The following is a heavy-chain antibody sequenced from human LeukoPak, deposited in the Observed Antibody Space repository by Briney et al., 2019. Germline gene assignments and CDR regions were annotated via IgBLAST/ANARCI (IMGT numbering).Heavy chain of an antibody. CDR3: ARRGLKDYGEEEY. J-gene: IGHJ1*01. V-gene: IGHV3-66*01. Sequence: GGSLRLSRAASGFTVSINNMSWVRAGPGKGLEWVSVIYSGGSTYYADSVKGRFTISRDNSKNTLYLQMNSLRAADTAVYYCARRGLKDYGEEEYWGQGNLVTVSS. D-gene: IGHD4-17*01. CDR1: GFTVSINN. CDR2: IYSGGST.